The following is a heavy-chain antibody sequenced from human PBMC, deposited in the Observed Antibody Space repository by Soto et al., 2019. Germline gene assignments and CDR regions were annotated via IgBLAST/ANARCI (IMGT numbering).Heavy chain of an antibody. CDR1: GYSFTNYN. Sequence: QVQFVQSGAEVKKPGASVKVSCQASGYSFTNYNLHWVRQAPGQGLEWMAIIYASGGRTTYAQRFKGRVTVTRGTSTSTVYLELNSLRSDATAVYYCFRGRCDDYGKEGRYWGQGSLVSVSS. CDR3: FRGRCDDYGKEGRY. V-gene: IGHV1-46*01. J-gene: IGHJ4*02. CDR2: IYASGGRT. D-gene: IGHD4-17*01.